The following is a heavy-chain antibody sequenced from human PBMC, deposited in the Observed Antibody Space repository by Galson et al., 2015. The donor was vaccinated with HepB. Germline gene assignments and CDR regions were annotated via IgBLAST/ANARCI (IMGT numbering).Heavy chain of an antibody. CDR3: ARTFYFEY. V-gene: IGHV3-30*04. Sequence: SLRLSCAASGFTFSAYAMHWVRQAPGKGLEWVALVSSDESNKYYADSVRGRFTIPRDNSRNTVYLQMNSLRAEDTAVYYCARTFYFEYWGQGTLVTVSS. CDR1: GFTFSAYA. CDR2: VSSDESNK. J-gene: IGHJ4*02.